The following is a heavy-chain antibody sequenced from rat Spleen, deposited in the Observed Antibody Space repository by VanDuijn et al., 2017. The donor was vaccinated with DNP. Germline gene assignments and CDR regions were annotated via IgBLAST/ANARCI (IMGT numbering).Heavy chain of an antibody. J-gene: IGHJ2*01. CDR3: TTMLPGYNCFDY. V-gene: IGHV5-27*01. Sequence: EVQLVESGGGLVQPGRSLKLSCEASGFTFRSFPMAWVRQAPTKGLEWVASINTGGGNTYYRDSVKGRFTISRDNAKSTLYLQMDSLRSEDTATYYCTTMLPGYNCFDYWGQGVMVTVSS. CDR2: INTGGGNT. D-gene: IGHD1-4*01. CDR1: GFTFRSFP.